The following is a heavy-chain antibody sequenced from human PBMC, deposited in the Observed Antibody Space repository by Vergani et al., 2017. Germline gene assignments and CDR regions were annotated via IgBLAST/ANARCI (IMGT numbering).Heavy chain of an antibody. V-gene: IGHV6-1*01. CDR2: TYYRSKWYN. CDR1: GDSVSSNSAA. CDR3: ARGYCTNSICRGKVDS. Sequence: QVQLQQSGPGLVKPSQTLLLTCAISGDSVSSNSAAWNWIRQSPSRGLEWLGRTYYRSKWYNDYAVSVKSRITINPDTSKNQFSLQLNSVTPEDTAVDYCARGYCTNSICRGKVDSWGQGTLVTVSS. J-gene: IGHJ4*02. D-gene: IGHD2-8*01.